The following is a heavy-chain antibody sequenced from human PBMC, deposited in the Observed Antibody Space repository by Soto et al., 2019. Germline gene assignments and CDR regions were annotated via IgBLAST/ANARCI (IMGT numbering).Heavy chain of an antibody. Sequence: GGSLRLSCAASGFSFSGYGMHWVRQAPGKGLEWVAVIWNDGSNENYADSVKGRFTISRDNPKKTLYLQMNSLRAEDTALYYCARGTGAYCDIDCSSRVFDYWGQGILVTVSS. V-gene: IGHV3-33*01. CDR1: GFSFSGYG. CDR2: IWNDGSNE. J-gene: IGHJ4*02. D-gene: IGHD2-21*02. CDR3: ARGTGAYCDIDCSSRVFDY.